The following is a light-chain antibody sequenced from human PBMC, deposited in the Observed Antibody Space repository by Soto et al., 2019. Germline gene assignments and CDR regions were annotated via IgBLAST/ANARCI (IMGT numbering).Light chain of an antibody. Sequence: DIQMTQSPSTLSASVGDGVTITCRASKNLSVWLAWYQQRPGKAPKFLMYDASNLETGVSARFSGSGSGTEFTLTVRSLQPDDFATYYCQQYDSSSPTFGQWTKLEIK. CDR3: QQYDSSSPT. CDR2: DAS. CDR1: KNLSVW. V-gene: IGKV1-5*01. J-gene: IGKJ2*01.